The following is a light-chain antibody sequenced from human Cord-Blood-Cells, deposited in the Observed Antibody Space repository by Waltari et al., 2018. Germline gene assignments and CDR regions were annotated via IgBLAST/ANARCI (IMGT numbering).Light chain of an antibody. CDR1: QSISSW. J-gene: IGKJ2*01. Sequence: DIQLTQSPSTPSPSVVDRVTISCRASQSISSWLAWYQQKPGKAPKLLIYKASSLESGVPSRFSGSGSGTEFTLTISSLQPDDFATYYCQQYNSYPYTFGQGTKLEIK. V-gene: IGKV1-5*03. CDR3: QQYNSYPYT. CDR2: KAS.